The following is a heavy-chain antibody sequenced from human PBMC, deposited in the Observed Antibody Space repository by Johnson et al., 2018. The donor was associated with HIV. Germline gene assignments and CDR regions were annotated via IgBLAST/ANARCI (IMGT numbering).Heavy chain of an antibody. CDR1: GFTVSSNY. CDR2: ISGSGGST. V-gene: IGHV3-23*04. CDR3: AAGDDFDI. Sequence: VQLVESGGGVVQPGRSLRLSCAASGFTVSSNYMSWVRQAPGKGLEWVSVISGSGGSTYYADSVKGRFTISRDNAKNSLYLHMNTLRAEDTAVYYCAAGDDFDIWGQGTMVTVSS. J-gene: IGHJ3*02.